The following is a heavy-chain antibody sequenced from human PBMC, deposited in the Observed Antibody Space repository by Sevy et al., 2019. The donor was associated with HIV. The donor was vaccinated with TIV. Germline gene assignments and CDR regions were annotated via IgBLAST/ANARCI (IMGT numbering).Heavy chain of an antibody. V-gene: IGHV1-18*01. CDR1: GYTFTSYG. CDR2: ISAYNGNT. CDR3: ARETMVRGVIPPDAFDI. J-gene: IGHJ3*02. Sequence: ASVKVSCKASGYTFTSYGISWVRQAPGQGLEWMGWISAYNGNTNYAQKLQGRVTMTTDTSTSTAYMELWSLRSDDTTVYYCARETMVRGVIPPDAFDIWGQGTMVTVSS. D-gene: IGHD3-10*01.